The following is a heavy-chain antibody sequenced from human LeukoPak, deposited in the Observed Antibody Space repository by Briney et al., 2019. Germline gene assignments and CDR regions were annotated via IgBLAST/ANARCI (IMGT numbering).Heavy chain of an antibody. D-gene: IGHD3-10*01. CDR1: EFSVGSNY. CDR2: IYSGGST. J-gene: IGHJ4*02. CDR3: AKRYYSGSGSYYFDY. Sequence: GGSLRLSCAASEFSVGSNYMTWVRQAPGKGLEWVSLIYSGGSTYYPDSVKGRFTISRDNSKNTLYLQMNFLRAEDTAVYYCAKRYYSGSGSYYFDYWGQGTLVTVSS. V-gene: IGHV3-53*01.